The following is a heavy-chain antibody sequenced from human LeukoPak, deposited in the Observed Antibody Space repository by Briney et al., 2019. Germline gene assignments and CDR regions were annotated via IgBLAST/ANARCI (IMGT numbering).Heavy chain of an antibody. CDR1: GFTFSSYW. Sequence: GSLRLSCAASGFTFSSYWMSWVRQAPGKGLEWVANIKQDGSEKYYVDSVKGRFTISRDNAKNSLYLQMNSLRAEDTAVYYCARGACSGGSCYSFDYWGQGTLVTVSS. CDR2: IKQDGSEK. J-gene: IGHJ4*02. CDR3: ARGACSGGSCYSFDY. D-gene: IGHD2-15*01. V-gene: IGHV3-7*01.